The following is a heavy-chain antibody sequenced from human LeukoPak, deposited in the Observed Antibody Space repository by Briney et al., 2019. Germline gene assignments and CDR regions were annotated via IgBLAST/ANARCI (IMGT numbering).Heavy chain of an antibody. V-gene: IGHV1-69*11. CDR3: ARGGIAARRNYMDV. J-gene: IGHJ6*03. CDR2: IIPILGTA. Sequence: SVKVSCKASGGTFSSYAISWVRQAPGQGLEWMGRIIPILGTANYAQKFQGRVTITADESTSTAYMELSSLRSEDTAVYYCARGGIAARRNYMDVWGKGTTVTVSS. D-gene: IGHD6-6*01. CDR1: GGTFSSYA.